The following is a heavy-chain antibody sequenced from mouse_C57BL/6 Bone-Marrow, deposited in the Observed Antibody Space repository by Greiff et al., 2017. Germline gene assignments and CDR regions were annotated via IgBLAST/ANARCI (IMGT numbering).Heavy chain of an antibody. Sequence: EVQGVESGGGFVKPGGSLKLSCAASGFTFSSYAMSWVRQTPEKRLEWVATISDGGSYTYYPDNVKGRFTISRDNAKNNPYLQMSHLKSDDAAVYYCARDIYYDYDGFAYWGQGTLVTVSA. J-gene: IGHJ3*01. V-gene: IGHV5-4*01. CDR1: GFTFSSYA. CDR2: ISDGGSYT. D-gene: IGHD2-4*01. CDR3: ARDIYYDYDGFAY.